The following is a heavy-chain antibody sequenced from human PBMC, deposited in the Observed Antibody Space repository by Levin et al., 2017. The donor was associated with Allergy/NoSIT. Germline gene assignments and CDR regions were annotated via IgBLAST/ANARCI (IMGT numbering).Heavy chain of an antibody. V-gene: IGHV3-66*01. CDR3: ARDQTGDSSGYFDY. D-gene: IGHD3-22*01. CDR1: GFTVSSNY. Sequence: PGGSLRLSCAASGFTVSSNYMSWVRQAPGKGLEWVSVIYSGGSTYYADSVKGRFTISRDNSKNTLYLQMNSLRAEDTAVYYCARDQTGDSSGYFDYWGQGTLVTVSS. CDR2: IYSGGST. J-gene: IGHJ4*02.